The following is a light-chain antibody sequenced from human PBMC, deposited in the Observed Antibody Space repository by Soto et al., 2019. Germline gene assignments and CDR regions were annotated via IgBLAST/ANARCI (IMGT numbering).Light chain of an antibody. CDR3: QHYGSSWT. J-gene: IGKJ1*01. CDR2: GAS. V-gene: IGKV3-20*01. Sequence: EIALTQSPGTLSLSPGERATLSCRASQSVTSNYLAWYQQKPGQAPRLLIFGASIRATGIPDRFSGSGSGTDFILTISRLQREDFAVYYCQHYGSSWTFGQGTKVDIK. CDR1: QSVTSNY.